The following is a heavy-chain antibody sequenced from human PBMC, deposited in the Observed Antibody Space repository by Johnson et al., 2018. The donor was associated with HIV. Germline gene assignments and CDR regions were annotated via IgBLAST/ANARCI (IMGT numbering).Heavy chain of an antibody. D-gene: IGHD6-25*01. V-gene: IGHV3-30*18. CDR1: GFTFRSYG. CDR2: ISYDGSNE. CDR3: AKGGIDAFDI. Sequence: QVQLVESGGGVVRPGRSLRLSCAVSGFTFRSYGVHWVRHAPGKGLEWVAVISYDGSNEYYADSVKGRFTISRDNSKNTVYLEMNSLRAEDTAVYYCAKGGIDAFDIWGQVTMVTVSS. J-gene: IGHJ3*02.